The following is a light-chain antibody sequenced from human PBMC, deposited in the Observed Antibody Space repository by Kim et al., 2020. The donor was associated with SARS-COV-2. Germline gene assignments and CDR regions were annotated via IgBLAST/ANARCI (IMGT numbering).Light chain of an antibody. CDR1: SSNIGSNT. CDR3: AAWDDSLNGWV. CDR2: SND. J-gene: IGLJ3*02. V-gene: IGLV1-44*01. Sequence: GQRVHIACSGSSSNIGSNTVNWYQQLPGTAPKLLIYSNDHRPSGVPDRFSGSKSGTSASLAISGLQSEDEAEYYCAAWDDSLNGWVFGGGTQLTVL.